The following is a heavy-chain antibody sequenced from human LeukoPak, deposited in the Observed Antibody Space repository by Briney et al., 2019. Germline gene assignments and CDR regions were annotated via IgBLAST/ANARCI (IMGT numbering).Heavy chain of an antibody. J-gene: IGHJ6*02. CDR1: GGSISSYY. Sequence: SETLSLTCTVSGGSISSYYWSWIRQPPGQGLERIGYIYYSGSTNYNPPLKSRVTISVDTSKNQFSLKLSSVTAADTAVYYCARGASITMVRGVIYYYYYGMDVWGQGTPVTVSS. CDR2: IYYSGST. V-gene: IGHV4-59*01. D-gene: IGHD3-10*01. CDR3: ARGASITMVRGVIYYYYYGMDV.